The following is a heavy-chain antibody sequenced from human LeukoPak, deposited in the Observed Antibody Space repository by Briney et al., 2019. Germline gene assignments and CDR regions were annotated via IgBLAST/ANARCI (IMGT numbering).Heavy chain of an antibody. D-gene: IGHD6-19*01. CDR3: ARGQIKAVAGRTGTFDI. J-gene: IGHJ3*02. Sequence: PSETLSLTCAVYGGSFSGYYWCWIRQPPGKGLEWIGEINHSGSTNYNPSLKSRVTISVDTSKNQFSLKLSSVTAADTAVYYCARGQIKAVAGRTGTFDIWGQGTMVTVSS. CDR1: GGSFSGYY. V-gene: IGHV4-34*01. CDR2: INHSGST.